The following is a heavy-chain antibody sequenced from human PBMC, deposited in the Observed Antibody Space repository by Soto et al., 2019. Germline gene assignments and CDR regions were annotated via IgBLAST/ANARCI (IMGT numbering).Heavy chain of an antibody. V-gene: IGHV3-15*01. CDR2: IKSRGSGGTV. CDR1: GFTIINAG. CDR3: ITTYSGTPARPYLDL. Sequence: LXLSCAASGFTIINAGMSWVRQAPWKGPEWVGRIKSRGSGGTVDYAAPVKGRFTISRDDSKNMLYLQMNSLKIEDTAVYYCITTYSGTPARPYLDLWGQGTPVTVSS. D-gene: IGHD1-26*01. J-gene: IGHJ4*02.